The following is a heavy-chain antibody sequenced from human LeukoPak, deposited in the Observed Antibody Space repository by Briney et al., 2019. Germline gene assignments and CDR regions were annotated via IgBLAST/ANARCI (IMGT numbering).Heavy chain of an antibody. Sequence: GGSLRLSCAASGFTFSSYGMHWVRQAPGKGLEWVAFIRYDGSNKYYADSVKGRFTISRDNSKNTLYLQMNSLRAEDTAVYYCAKEAASPPADWFDPWGQGTLVTVSS. J-gene: IGHJ5*02. CDR2: IRYDGSNK. V-gene: IGHV3-30*02. D-gene: IGHD6-25*01. CDR1: GFTFSSYG. CDR3: AKEAASPPADWFDP.